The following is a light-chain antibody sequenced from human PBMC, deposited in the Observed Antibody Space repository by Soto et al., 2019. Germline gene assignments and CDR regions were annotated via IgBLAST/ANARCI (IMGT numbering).Light chain of an antibody. V-gene: IGKV1-5*01. CDR1: QSISSW. Sequence: DIQMTQSPSTLSASVGDRVTITCRASQSISSWLAWYQQKPGKAPKLLIYDPSSLESGVPSRFSGSGSGTEFTLTIISLQPDDFATYYCQQYNSYWTFGQGTKVEIK. CDR2: DPS. J-gene: IGKJ1*01. CDR3: QQYNSYWT.